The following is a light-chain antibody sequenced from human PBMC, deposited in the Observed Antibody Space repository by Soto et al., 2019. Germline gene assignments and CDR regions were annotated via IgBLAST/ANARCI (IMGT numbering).Light chain of an antibody. Sequence: QSVLTQPASVSGSPGQSITISCTGTSSDVGGYNYVSWYQQHPGEAPKLMIYDVSNRPSGISNRFSGSKSGNTASLTISGLQAEDEADYSCSSYTSSSTYVFGTGTKVTV. CDR2: DVS. CDR1: SSDVGGYNY. V-gene: IGLV2-14*01. J-gene: IGLJ1*01. CDR3: SSYTSSSTYV.